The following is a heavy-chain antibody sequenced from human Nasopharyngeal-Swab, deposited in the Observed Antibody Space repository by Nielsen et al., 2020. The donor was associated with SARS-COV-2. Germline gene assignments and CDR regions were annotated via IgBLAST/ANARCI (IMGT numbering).Heavy chain of an antibody. Sequence: WIRQPPGKGLEWIGYIYYSGSTNYNPSLKSRVTISVDTSKNQFSLKLNSVTAADTAGYYCARDQRSGWFDAFDIWGQGTMVTVSS. CDR3: ARDQRSGWFDAFDI. D-gene: IGHD6-19*01. V-gene: IGHV4-59*01. J-gene: IGHJ3*02. CDR2: IYYSGST.